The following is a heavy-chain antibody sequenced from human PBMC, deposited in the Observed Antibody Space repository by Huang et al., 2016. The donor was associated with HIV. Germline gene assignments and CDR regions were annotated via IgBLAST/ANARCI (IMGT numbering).Heavy chain of an antibody. CDR1: GSTFNHDG. Sequence: DVQLVQFGGGTVQPGGSRTISCAAFGSTFNHDGMQGGRQAPGKGVGWVSHSNRDGSTITYADSVKGRFTISRDNAKNKVYLQMSSLRAEDTAVYYCARDPRGYRGVYGMDVWGRGTTVTVSS. CDR3: ARDPRGYRGVYGMDV. J-gene: IGHJ6*02. D-gene: IGHD5-12*01. V-gene: IGHV3-74*01. CDR2: SNRDGSTI.